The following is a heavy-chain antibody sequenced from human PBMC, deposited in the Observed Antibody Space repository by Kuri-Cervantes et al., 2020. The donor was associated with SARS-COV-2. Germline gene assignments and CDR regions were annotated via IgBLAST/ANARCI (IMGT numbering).Heavy chain of an antibody. J-gene: IGHJ3*02. CDR2: ISSGSSTI. D-gene: IGHD6-6*01. CDR1: GFTFSSYS. Sequence: GGSLRLSCAASGFTFSSYSMNWVRQAPGKGLEWVSYISSGSSTIYYADSVKGRFTISRDNAKNSLYLQMNSLRAEDTAVYYCARDVIAARPSRGAFDIWGQGTMVTVSS. CDR3: ARDVIAARPSRGAFDI. V-gene: IGHV3-48*01.